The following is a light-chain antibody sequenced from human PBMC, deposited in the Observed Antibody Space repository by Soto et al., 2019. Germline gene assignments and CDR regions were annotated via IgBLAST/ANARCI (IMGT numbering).Light chain of an antibody. V-gene: IGKV3-15*01. J-gene: IGKJ5*01. CDR1: QRVSSN. CDR2: GAS. Sequence: EILMTQSPATLSVSLGEMATLXXRASQRVSSNLAWYQQKPGQAPRLLXYGASTRATGIPARFSGSGSWTEFTLTISSLQSEDFAVYYCQQYNNWPSITFGQGTRLEIK. CDR3: QQYNNWPSIT.